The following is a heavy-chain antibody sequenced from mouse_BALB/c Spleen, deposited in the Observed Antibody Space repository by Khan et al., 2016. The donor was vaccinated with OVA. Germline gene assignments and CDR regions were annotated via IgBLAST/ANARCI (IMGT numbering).Heavy chain of an antibody. D-gene: IGHD1-1*01. CDR1: GYTFTKHH. J-gene: IGHJ4*01. Sequence: VQLQQSGAELVRPGASVKISCKAFGYTFTKHHINWVKQRPGQGLDWIGYIYPYNDYTNYNPNLKGRATITVDKFSSTASMELRSLTTEDTAVNYCARGNYGSPMDYWGQGTSVTVSS. V-gene: IGHV1S45*01. CDR2: IYPYNDYT. CDR3: ARGNYGSPMDY.